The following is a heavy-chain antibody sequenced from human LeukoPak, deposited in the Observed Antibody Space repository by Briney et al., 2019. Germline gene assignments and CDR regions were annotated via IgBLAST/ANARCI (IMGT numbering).Heavy chain of an antibody. Sequence: GGSLRLSCAASGFTFDDYTMHWVRQAPGKGLEWVSLISWDGGSTYYADSVKGRFTISRDNSKNSLYLQMNSLRTEDTVLYYCAHSSSSRGGFDYWGQGTLVTVSS. D-gene: IGHD6-6*01. J-gene: IGHJ4*02. CDR3: AHSSSSRGGFDY. V-gene: IGHV3-43*01. CDR2: ISWDGGST. CDR1: GFTFDDYT.